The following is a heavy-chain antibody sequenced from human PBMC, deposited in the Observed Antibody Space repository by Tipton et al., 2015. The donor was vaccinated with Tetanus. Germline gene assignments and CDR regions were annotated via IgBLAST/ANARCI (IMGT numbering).Heavy chain of an antibody. J-gene: IGHJ5*02. V-gene: IGHV4-61*01. CDR1: GGSVNDGRFY. Sequence: TLSLTCTVSGGSVNDGRFYWTWIRQPPGKALEWVAHIYYSGSATYNPSVASRATVSIDMSKNQFYLEVRSVTAADTAVYYCSRSAVNWFDPWGQGTLVTVSS. CDR3: SRSAVNWFDP. CDR2: IYYSGSA.